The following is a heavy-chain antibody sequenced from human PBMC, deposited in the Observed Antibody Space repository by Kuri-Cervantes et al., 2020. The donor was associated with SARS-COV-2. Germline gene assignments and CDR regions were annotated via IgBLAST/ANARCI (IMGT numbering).Heavy chain of an antibody. Sequence: ESLKISCTVSGGSISSSSYYWGWIRQPPGKGLEWIGSIYYTGTTYYNSSLKSRATISVDTSKNQFSLKLGSVTAADTAVYYCARQGSSGWYLGYWGQGTLVTVSS. V-gene: IGHV4-39*01. CDR3: ARQGSSGWYLGY. D-gene: IGHD6-19*01. CDR2: IYYTGTT. J-gene: IGHJ4*02. CDR1: GGSISSSSYY.